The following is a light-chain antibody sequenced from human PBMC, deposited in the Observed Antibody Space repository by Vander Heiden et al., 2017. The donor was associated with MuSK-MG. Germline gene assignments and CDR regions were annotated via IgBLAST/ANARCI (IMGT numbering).Light chain of an antibody. Sequence: ETVLTQAPGTLSLSPGERATLSCRASQSIYSNYLAWYQQKVGQAPRLLIYGASSRATGIPDRFSGSGSGTDFTLTISRLEPEDFGVYYCHQDGNSPRTFGQGTKVEIK. V-gene: IGKV3-20*01. CDR2: GAS. CDR3: HQDGNSPRT. CDR1: QSIYSNY. J-gene: IGKJ1*01.